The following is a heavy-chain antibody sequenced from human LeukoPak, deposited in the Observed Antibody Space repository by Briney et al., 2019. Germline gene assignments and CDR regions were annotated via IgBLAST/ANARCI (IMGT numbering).Heavy chain of an antibody. CDR3: TTFRGYSSSWYLFDY. D-gene: IGHD6-13*01. J-gene: IGHJ4*02. CDR2: IKSKTDGGTT. V-gene: IGHV3-15*01. Sequence: GGSLRLSCAASGFTFSNAWMSWVRQAPGKGLEWVGRIKSKTDGGTTDYAAPVKGRFTISRDDSKNTLYLQMNSLKTEDTGVYYSTTFRGYSSSWYLFDYWGQGTLVTVSS. CDR1: GFTFSNAW.